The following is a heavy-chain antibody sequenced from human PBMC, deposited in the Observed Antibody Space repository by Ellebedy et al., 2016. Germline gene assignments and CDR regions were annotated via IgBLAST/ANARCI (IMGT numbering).Heavy chain of an antibody. CDR3: AKDQVLSSVMGRYFY. Sequence: GESLKISCAASGFSFSSYAMSWVRQAPGEGLEWVSSISGNADNTHYADSVKGRFTISRDNSKNTLYLQMNSLRAEDRAIYYCAKDQVLSSVMGRYFYWGQGTLVTVSS. D-gene: IGHD2/OR15-2a*01. V-gene: IGHV3-23*01. CDR1: GFSFSSYA. CDR2: ISGNADNT. J-gene: IGHJ4*02.